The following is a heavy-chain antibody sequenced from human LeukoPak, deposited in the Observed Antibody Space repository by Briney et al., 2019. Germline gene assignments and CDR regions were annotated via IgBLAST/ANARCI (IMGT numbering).Heavy chain of an antibody. CDR1: GGTFTSYA. Sequence: ASVKVSCKASGGTFTSYAISWERQAPGQGLEWMGGIIPIFGAANYAQKFQGRVTITADKSTSTSYMELSSLRSEDTAVYYCARSSVVTAMVHLEYWGQGTLVTVSS. CDR2: IIPIFGAA. CDR3: ARSSVVTAMVHLEY. J-gene: IGHJ4*02. D-gene: IGHD2-21*02. V-gene: IGHV1-69*06.